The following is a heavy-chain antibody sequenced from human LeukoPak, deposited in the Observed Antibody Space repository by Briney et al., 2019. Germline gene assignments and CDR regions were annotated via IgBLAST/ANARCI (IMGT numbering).Heavy chain of an antibody. CDR1: GLSVRGSY. CDR2: IYSGDRT. Sequence: PGGSLRLSCVASGLSVRGSYMSWVRQAPGKGLEWVSVIYSGDRTYYADSMKGRFTISRDTSKNTLYLQMNNLRADDTAMYYCTRDLTGTTWSENDYWGQGTLVTISS. V-gene: IGHV3-53*01. D-gene: IGHD6-13*01. CDR3: TRDLTGTTWSENDY. J-gene: IGHJ4*02.